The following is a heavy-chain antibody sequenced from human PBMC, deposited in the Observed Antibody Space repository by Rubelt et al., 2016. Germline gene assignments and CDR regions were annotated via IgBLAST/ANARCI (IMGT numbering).Heavy chain of an antibody. Sequence: HAAGPGLVKPSETLSLTCTVSGGSIRNYYWSWIRQPPGKGLEWIGYIHYSGSTNYNPSLKSRVTISVDTSKNQFSLKLSSVTAADTAVYYCARGYLGDPDYGDYAVGEYYFDYWGQGTLVTVSS. CDR3: ARGYLGDPDYGDYAVGEYYFDY. D-gene: IGHD4-17*01. CDR2: IHYSGST. V-gene: IGHV4-59*12. CDR1: GGSIRNYY. J-gene: IGHJ4*02.